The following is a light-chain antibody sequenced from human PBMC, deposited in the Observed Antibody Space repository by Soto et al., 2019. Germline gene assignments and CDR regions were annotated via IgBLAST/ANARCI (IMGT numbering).Light chain of an antibody. CDR1: SSNIGAGYD. V-gene: IGLV1-40*01. CDR2: GNS. CDR3: QSYDSSLSFYVV. J-gene: IGLJ2*01. Sequence: QSVLTQPPSVSGAPGQRVTISCTGSSSNIGAGYDVHWYQQLPGTAPKLLIYGNSNRPSGVPDRFSGSESGTSASLAITGLQAEDEADYYCQSYDSSLSFYVVFGGGTKLTVL.